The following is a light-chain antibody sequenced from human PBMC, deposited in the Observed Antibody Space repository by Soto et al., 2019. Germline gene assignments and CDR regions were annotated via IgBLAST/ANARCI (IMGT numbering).Light chain of an antibody. CDR3: QQYGSSPFT. V-gene: IGKV3-20*01. Sequence: IVLTQSPGTLSMSPVERSTLSFTASQYVSSSYLAWYQQKPGQAPRVLVHGASTRATGIPDRFSGSGSGTEFTLSISRLEPEDFAVYYCQQYGSSPFTFGQGTRLEIK. J-gene: IGKJ5*01. CDR1: QYVSSSY. CDR2: GAS.